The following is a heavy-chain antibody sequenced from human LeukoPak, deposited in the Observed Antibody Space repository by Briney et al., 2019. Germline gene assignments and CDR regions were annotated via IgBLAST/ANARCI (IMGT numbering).Heavy chain of an antibody. Sequence: GGSLRLSCVGSGFTFSSYGMHWVRQAPGKGLEWVAVISYDGSDKYYVDSVKGRFTISRDNSRNTLYLQMNSLSADDTAVYYCAKDIGGTSFSNWFDPWGQGTLVTVSS. CDR2: ISYDGSDK. V-gene: IGHV3-33*06. CDR1: GFTFSSYG. J-gene: IGHJ5*02. D-gene: IGHD2-15*01. CDR3: AKDIGGTSFSNWFDP.